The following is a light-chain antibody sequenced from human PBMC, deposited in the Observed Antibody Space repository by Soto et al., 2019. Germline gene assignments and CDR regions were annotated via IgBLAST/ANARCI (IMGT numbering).Light chain of an antibody. CDR2: GAS. Sequence: EIVLTQSPGTLSLSPGERATLSCRASQSVSSSYLAWYQQNPGQAPRLLIYGASYRATGIADRFSDSESGTDLSTIISTLWTEVFAEYYFQQNGSARPYSFGQETKLEIK. CDR3: QQNGSARPYS. CDR1: QSVSSSY. J-gene: IGKJ2*03. V-gene: IGKV3-20*01.